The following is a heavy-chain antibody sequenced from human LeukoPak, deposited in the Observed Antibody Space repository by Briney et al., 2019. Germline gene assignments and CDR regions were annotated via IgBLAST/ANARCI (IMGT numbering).Heavy chain of an antibody. CDR2: VHYSGST. D-gene: IGHD3-9*01. CDR3: ATGRSIRYFDY. CDR1: GVSIFSSY. V-gene: IGHV4-59*12. Sequence: PSETLSLTCTVSGVSIFSSYWNWVRQPPRKGLEWIGYVHYSGSTNYNPSLKSRVTISVDTSKSQFSLKLSSATAADTAVYYCATGRSIRYFDYWGQGTLLTVSS. J-gene: IGHJ4*02.